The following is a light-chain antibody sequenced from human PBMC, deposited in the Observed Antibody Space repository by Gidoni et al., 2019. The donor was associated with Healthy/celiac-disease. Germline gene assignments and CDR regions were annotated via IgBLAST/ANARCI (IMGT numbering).Light chain of an antibody. CDR2: WAS. CDR3: QQYYSTTFT. Sequence: DIVMTQSPDSLSVSLVERATINCKSSQSVLYSSNNKNYLAWYQQKPGQPPKLLIYWASTRESGVPERFSGSGSGTDFTLTISSLQAEDVAVYYCQQYYSTTFTFGPGTKVDIK. J-gene: IGKJ3*01. V-gene: IGKV4-1*01. CDR1: QSVLYSSNNKNY.